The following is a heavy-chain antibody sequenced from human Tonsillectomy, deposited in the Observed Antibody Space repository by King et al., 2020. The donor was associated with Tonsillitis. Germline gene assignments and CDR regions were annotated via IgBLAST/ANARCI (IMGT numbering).Heavy chain of an antibody. V-gene: IGHV3-30*04. CDR3: ARNLDISCYDAFDI. D-gene: IGHD3-22*01. CDR2: ILYDGSNK. Sequence: VQLVESGGGVVQPGRSLRLSCAASGFTFNSNPMNWVRQAPGKGLEWVAVILYDGSNKYYADSVKGRFTISRDNSKNTLYLQMNSLRAEDTAVYYCARNLDISCYDAFDIWGQGKMVTVSS. J-gene: IGHJ3*02. CDR1: GFTFNSNP.